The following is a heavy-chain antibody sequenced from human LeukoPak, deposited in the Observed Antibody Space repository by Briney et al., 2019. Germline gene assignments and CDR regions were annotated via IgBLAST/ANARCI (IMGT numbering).Heavy chain of an antibody. CDR1: GGSISSANYY. V-gene: IGHV4-61*02. D-gene: IGHD1-14*01. J-gene: IGHJ3*02. CDR2: ISTSGST. Sequence: SETLSLTCTVSGGSISSANYYWSWIRQPAGKGLEWIGRISTSGSTDYNPSLKSRVTISVDTSKNQFSLRLSSVTAADTAVYYCARPQTGSNAFDIWGQGTMVTVSS. CDR3: ARPQTGSNAFDI.